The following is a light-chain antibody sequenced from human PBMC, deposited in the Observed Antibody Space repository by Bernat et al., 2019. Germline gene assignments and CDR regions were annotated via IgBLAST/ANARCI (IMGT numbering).Light chain of an antibody. CDR2: DVI. V-gene: IGLV2-8*01. J-gene: IGLJ2*01. CDR3: SSYAGNDTWL. Sequence: QSALTQPPSASGSPGQSVTISCTGTSTDVGRYNHVSWYQQHPGKAPKLMIYDVIERPSGVPDRFSGSKSGNTASLTVSGLQAEDEADYYCSSYAGNDTWLFGGGTKLTVL. CDR1: STDVGRYNH.